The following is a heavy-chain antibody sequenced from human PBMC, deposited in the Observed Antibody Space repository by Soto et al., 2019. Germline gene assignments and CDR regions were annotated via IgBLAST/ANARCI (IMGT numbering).Heavy chain of an antibody. D-gene: IGHD3-16*02. J-gene: IGHJ6*02. Sequence: PGESLKISCKGSGYSFTSYWIGWVRQMPGKGLEWMGIIYPGDSDTRYSPSFQGQVTISADKSISTAYLQWSSLKASDTAMYYCARQNDYVWGRYRPPFSSYYYYGMDVWGQGTTVTVSS. CDR1: GYSFTSYW. CDR2: IYPGDSDT. CDR3: ARQNDYVWGRYRPPFSSYYYYGMDV. V-gene: IGHV5-51*01.